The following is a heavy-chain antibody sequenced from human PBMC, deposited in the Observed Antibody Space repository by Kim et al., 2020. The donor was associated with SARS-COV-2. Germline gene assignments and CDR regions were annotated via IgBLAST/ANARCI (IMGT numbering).Heavy chain of an antibody. J-gene: IGHJ4*02. D-gene: IGHD3-3*01. CDR3: ARVKMGNGYDLKDY. V-gene: IGHV3-7*01. Sequence: YPDSLKDRFTISRANAKNSLYLQMNSLRADDTAVYYCARVKMGNGYDLKDYWGQGILVTVSS.